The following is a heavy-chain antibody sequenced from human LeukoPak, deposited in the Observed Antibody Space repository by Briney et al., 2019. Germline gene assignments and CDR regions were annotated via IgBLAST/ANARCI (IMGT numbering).Heavy chain of an antibody. CDR2: ITASGTAM. CDR3: ASSGSYRFDY. V-gene: IGHV3-48*02. Sequence: QPGGSLRLSCAASGFTFSSFSVTWVRQAPGKGLEWVSRITASGTAMFYADSVKGRFTISRDNAKNSLYLQMNSLRDEDTAVYYCASSGSYRFDYWGQGTLVTVSS. D-gene: IGHD1-26*01. CDR1: GFTFSSFS. J-gene: IGHJ4*02.